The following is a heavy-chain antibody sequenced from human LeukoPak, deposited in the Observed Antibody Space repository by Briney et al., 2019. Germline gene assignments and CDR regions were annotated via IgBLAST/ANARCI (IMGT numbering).Heavy chain of an antibody. J-gene: IGHJ4*02. CDR1: GYTFTSYY. CDR3: ATSDYGDFDY. Sequence: ASVKVPCKASGYTFTSYYIHWVRQAPGQGLEWMGIADPSGGSPTYAQKFQGRVTMTRDTSTSTVYMELSSLRAEDTAVYYCATSDYGDFDYWGQGTLVTVSS. CDR2: ADPSGGSP. V-gene: IGHV1-46*01. D-gene: IGHD3-16*01.